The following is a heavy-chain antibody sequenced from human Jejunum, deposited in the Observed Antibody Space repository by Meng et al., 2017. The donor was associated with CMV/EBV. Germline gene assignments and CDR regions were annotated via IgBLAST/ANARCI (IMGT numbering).Heavy chain of an antibody. CDR1: TFSGSA. CDR3: VQTSNYYDSSGFDY. D-gene: IGHD3-22*01. CDR2: IRSKANSYAT. J-gene: IGHJ4*02. Sequence: TFSGSAMHWVRQASGKGLEWVGRIRSKANSYATVYAASVKGRFIISRDDSKNTAYLQMNSLKTEDTAVYYCVQTSNYYDSSGFDYWGQGTRVTVSS. V-gene: IGHV3-73*01.